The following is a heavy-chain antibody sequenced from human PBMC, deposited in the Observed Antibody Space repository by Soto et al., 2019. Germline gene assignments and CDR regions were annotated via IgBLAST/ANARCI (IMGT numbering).Heavy chain of an antibody. CDR1: GYTFTSYA. CDR3: ARDRIAVAGIAIWFYP. CDR2: INAGNGNT. J-gene: IGHJ5*02. V-gene: IGHV1-3*01. D-gene: IGHD6-19*01. Sequence: ASVKVSCKASGYTFTSYAMHWVRQAPGQRLEWMGWINAGNGNTKYSQKFQGRVTITRDTSASTAYMELSSLRSEDTAVYYCARDRIAVAGIAIWFYPWGQGTLVTVSS.